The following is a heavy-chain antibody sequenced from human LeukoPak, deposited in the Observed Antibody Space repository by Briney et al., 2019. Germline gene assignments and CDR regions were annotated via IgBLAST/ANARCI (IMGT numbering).Heavy chain of an antibody. CDR1: GGSISSSSYY. CDR3: TRGAGWLIDY. CDR2: FYNSGRS. Sequence: PSETLSLTCTVSGGSISSSSYYRGWIRQPPGKGLEWIGYFYNSGRSTYNPSLKSRVTISADTSKNHFSLKLNSVTTADTAVYYCTRGAGWLIDYWGQGILVTVSS. D-gene: IGHD3-16*01. J-gene: IGHJ4*02. V-gene: IGHV4-61*03.